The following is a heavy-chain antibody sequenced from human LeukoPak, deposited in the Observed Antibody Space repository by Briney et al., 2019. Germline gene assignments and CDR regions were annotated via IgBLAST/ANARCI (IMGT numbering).Heavy chain of an antibody. V-gene: IGHV4-59*08. J-gene: IGHJ4*02. D-gene: IGHD5-24*01. CDR2: IYYSMNT. Sequence: PSEGLSLTCTVPGGSISSYYWSWIRQPPGKGLEWIGYIYYSMNTNNNPYLTSRVTISVDTSKNQFSLKLSSVTAADTAVYYCARHGRWLQGNLDYWGQGTLVAV. CDR1: GGSISSYY. CDR3: ARHGRWLQGNLDY.